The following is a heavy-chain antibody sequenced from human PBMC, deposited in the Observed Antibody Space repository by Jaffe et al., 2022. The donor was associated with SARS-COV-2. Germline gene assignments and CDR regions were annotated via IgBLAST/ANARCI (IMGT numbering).Heavy chain of an antibody. V-gene: IGHV4-30-2*01. CDR3: ASYSNYGGWFDP. CDR1: GGSISSGGYS. D-gene: IGHD4-4*01. J-gene: IGHJ5*02. Sequence: QLQLQESGSGLVKPSQTLSLTCAVSGGSISSGGYSWSWIRQPPGKGLEWIGYIYHSGSTYYNPSLKSRVTISVDRSKNQFSLKLSSVTAADTAVYYCASYSNYGGWFDPWGQGTLVTVSS. CDR2: IYHSGST.